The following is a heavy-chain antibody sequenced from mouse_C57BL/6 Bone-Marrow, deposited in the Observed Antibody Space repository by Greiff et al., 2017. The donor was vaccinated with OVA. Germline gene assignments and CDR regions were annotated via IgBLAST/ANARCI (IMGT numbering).Heavy chain of an antibody. CDR3: ARVSNYAMDY. Sequence: EVMLVESGGGLVKPGGSLKLSCAASGFTFSSYAMSWVRQTPEKRLEWVATISDGGSYTYYPDNVKGRFTISRDNAKNNLYLQMSHLKSEDTAMYYCARVSNYAMDYWGQGTSVTVSS. CDR1: GFTFSSYA. CDR2: ISDGGSYT. V-gene: IGHV5-4*03. D-gene: IGHD1-1*01. J-gene: IGHJ4*01.